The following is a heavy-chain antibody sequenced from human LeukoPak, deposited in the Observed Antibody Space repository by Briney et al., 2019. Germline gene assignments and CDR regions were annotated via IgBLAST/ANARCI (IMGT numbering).Heavy chain of an antibody. Sequence: ASVTDSCKASGYTFTGYYMHWVRQARGKGLEWMGWINPNSGGTNYAQKFQGRITMTRDTSISTVYMELSRLRSDDTAVYYCARDPLYGSGSHFFDFWGQGTLVTVSS. J-gene: IGHJ4*02. V-gene: IGHV1-2*02. CDR2: INPNSGGT. CDR1: GYTFTGYY. D-gene: IGHD3-10*01. CDR3: ARDPLYGSGSHFFDF.